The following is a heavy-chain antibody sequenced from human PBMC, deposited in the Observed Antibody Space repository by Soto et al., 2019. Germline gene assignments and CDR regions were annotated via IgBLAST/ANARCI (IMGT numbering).Heavy chain of an antibody. V-gene: IGHV4-34*01. J-gene: IGHJ5*02. CDR2: INHSGST. D-gene: IGHD2-15*01. CDR3: ARGPRVVVVVAATRGRRFDP. Sequence: PSETLSLTCAVYGGSFSGYYWSWIRQPPGKGLEWIGEINHSGSTNYNPSLKSRVTISVDTSKNQFSLKLSSVTAADTAVYYCARGPRVVVVVAATRGRRFDPWGQGTLVTV. CDR1: GGSFSGYY.